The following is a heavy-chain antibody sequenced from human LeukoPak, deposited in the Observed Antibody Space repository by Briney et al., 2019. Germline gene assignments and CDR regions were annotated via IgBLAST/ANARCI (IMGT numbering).Heavy chain of an antibody. J-gene: IGHJ4*02. D-gene: IGHD2-15*01. CDR3: ARHAGYCTGGKCYSFYYFDY. Sequence: PGESLKISCKASGYTFTNYWIGWVRHTPGKGLEWMGIIRPGDSDTRYRTSFQGQVTMSVDESTSTAYLHWTSLKASDTAIYYCARHAGYCTGGKCYSFYYFDYWGQGTLVTVSS. CDR1: GYTFTNYW. V-gene: IGHV5-51*01. CDR2: IRPGDSDT.